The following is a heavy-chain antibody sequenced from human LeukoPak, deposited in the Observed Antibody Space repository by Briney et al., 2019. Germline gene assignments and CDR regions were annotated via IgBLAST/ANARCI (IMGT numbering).Heavy chain of an antibody. D-gene: IGHD6-6*01. J-gene: IGHJ4*02. V-gene: IGHV4-59*12. CDR2: IYYSGST. Sequence: SETLSLTCAVYGGSFSGYYWSWIRQPPGKGLEWIGYIYYSGSTNYNPSLKSRVTISVDTSKNQFSLKLSSVTAADTAVYYCARDARIAARPVKHLDWGQGTLVTVSS. CDR1: GGSFSGYY. CDR3: ARDARIAARPVKHLD.